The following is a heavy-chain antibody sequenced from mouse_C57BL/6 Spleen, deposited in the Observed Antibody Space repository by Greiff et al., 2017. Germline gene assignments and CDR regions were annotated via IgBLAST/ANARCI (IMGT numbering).Heavy chain of an antibody. D-gene: IGHD1-1*01. J-gene: IGHJ3*01. CDR1: VYTFTSYW. V-gene: IGHV1-5*01. Sequence: DVQLQESGTVLARPGASVKMSCKTSVYTFTSYWMHWVKQRPGQGLEWIGAIYPGNSDTSYNQKFKGKAKLTAVTSASTAYMELSSLTNEDSAVYYCTRCYTTVVDSWFAYWGQGTLVTVSA. CDR3: TRCYTTVVDSWFAY. CDR2: IYPGNSDT.